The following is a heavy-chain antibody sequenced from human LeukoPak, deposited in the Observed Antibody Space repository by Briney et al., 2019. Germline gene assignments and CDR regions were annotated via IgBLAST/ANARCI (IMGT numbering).Heavy chain of an antibody. CDR2: IKSKTDGGTT. Sequence: GGSLRLSCAASGFTLSNAWMSWVRQAPGKGLECVGHIKSKTDGGTTDYAAPVKGRFTISRDDSKNTLYLQMNSLKTEDTAVYYCTTLRSTATDYWGQGTLVTVSS. J-gene: IGHJ4*02. CDR1: GFTLSNAW. D-gene: IGHD2-2*01. V-gene: IGHV3-15*01. CDR3: TTLRSTATDY.